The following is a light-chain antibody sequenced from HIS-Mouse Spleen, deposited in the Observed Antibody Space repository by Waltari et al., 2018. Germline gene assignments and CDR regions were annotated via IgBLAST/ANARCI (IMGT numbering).Light chain of an antibody. CDR2: EDS. J-gene: IGLJ2*01. CDR1: ALPKKY. V-gene: IGLV3-10*01. Sequence: SYELTQPPPVSVSPGQTARINCSGDALPKKYAYWYQQKSGQAPVLVIYEDSKRPSGIPERFSGSSSGTMATLTISGAQVEDEADYYCYSTDSSGNHRVFGGGTKLTVL. CDR3: YSTDSSGNHRV.